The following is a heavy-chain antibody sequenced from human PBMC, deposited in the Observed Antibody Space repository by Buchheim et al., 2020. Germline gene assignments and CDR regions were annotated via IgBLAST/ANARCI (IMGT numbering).Heavy chain of an antibody. V-gene: IGHV3-33*01. CDR1: GFTFSSYG. Sequence: QVQLVESGGGVVQPGRSLRLSCAASGFTFSSYGMHWVRQAPGKGLEWVAVIWYDGSNKYYADSVKGRFTISRANSNNTLYLQMNSLRAEDTAVYYCARESVMAAGDYWGQGTL. D-gene: IGHD2-8*01. J-gene: IGHJ4*02. CDR2: IWYDGSNK. CDR3: ARESVMAAGDY.